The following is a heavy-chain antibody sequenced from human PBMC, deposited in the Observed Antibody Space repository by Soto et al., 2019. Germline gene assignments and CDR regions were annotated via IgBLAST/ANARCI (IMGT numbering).Heavy chain of an antibody. Sequence: GSLRLSCAASGXIISIFCMSLVSQAPGKGLEWVAKIKQDGSKKYYVDSVNGRFTISRDNAKKSLYLQMNSMRVEDTAVYYCARDGGYSGLDFFDYWGQGTSVTVS. D-gene: IGHD5-12*01. J-gene: IGHJ4*02. CDR2: IKQDGSKK. CDR1: GXIISIFC. V-gene: IGHV3-7*01. CDR3: ARDGGYSGLDFFDY.